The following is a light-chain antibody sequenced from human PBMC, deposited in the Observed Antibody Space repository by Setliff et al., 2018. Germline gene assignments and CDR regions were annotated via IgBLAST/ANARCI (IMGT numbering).Light chain of an antibody. Sequence: QSALTQPASVSGSPGQSITISCSGTSNDVGSYDLVSWYQQHPGKAPKLMIYEVSKRPSGVSDRFSGSKSGNTASLTISGLQAEDEADYYCLSYTSKTTHALFGGGTKVTVL. J-gene: IGLJ2*01. CDR2: EVS. CDR1: SNDVGSYDL. CDR3: LSYTSKTTHAL. V-gene: IGLV2-14*03.